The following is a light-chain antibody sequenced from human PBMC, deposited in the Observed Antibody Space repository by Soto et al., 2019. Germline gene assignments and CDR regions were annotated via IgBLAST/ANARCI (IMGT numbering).Light chain of an antibody. CDR2: TTS. CDR3: QQYNSYPYT. V-gene: IGKV1-5*03. J-gene: IGKJ2*01. CDR1: QSIDSW. Sequence: DIQMTQSPSTLSASVGDSVTITCRASQSIDSWLAWYQQKSGKAPKLLIYTTSILESGVPSRFSGSGSGTEFTLTISSLQPDDFATYYCQQYNSYPYTFGQGTKVDIK.